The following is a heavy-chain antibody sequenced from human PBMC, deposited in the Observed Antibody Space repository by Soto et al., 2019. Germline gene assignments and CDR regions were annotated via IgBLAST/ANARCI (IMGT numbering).Heavy chain of an antibody. D-gene: IGHD2-2*01. CDR1: GGSISSSNW. V-gene: IGHV4-4*02. Sequence: QVQLQESGPGLVKPSGTLSLTCAVSGGSISSSNWWSWVRQPPGKGLEWIGEIYHSGSTNYNPSPKRRVTISVAKSTNQFPLKLSSVTAADTAVYYCAKCLPALGPIDYWGQGTLVTVSS. J-gene: IGHJ4*02. CDR2: IYHSGST. CDR3: AKCLPALGPIDY.